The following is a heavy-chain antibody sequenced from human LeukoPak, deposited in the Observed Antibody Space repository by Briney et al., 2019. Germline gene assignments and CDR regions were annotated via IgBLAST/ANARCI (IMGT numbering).Heavy chain of an antibody. Sequence: PGGSLRLSCAASGFTFSSYAMSWVRQAPGKGLEWDSAISGSGGSTYYADSVKGRFTISRDNSKNTLYLQMNSLRAEDTAVYYCAKEHIVVVPAAIGKARFDPWGQGTLVTVSS. D-gene: IGHD2-2*02. CDR2: ISGSGGST. CDR3: AKEHIVVVPAAIGKARFDP. CDR1: GFTFSSYA. V-gene: IGHV3-23*01. J-gene: IGHJ5*02.